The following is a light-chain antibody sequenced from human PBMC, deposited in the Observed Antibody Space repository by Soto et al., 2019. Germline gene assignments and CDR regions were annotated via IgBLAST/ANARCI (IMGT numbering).Light chain of an antibody. Sequence: EIVITQSPATLSVSPGERATLSCRASQSVNINLAWYQQKPGQAPRLLIYGTSTRATGVPARFSGSGSGTEFTLTISNLQSEDFAVYYCQQYNDWPPLTFGGGTKV. CDR1: QSVNIN. V-gene: IGKV3-15*01. CDR3: QQYNDWPPLT. J-gene: IGKJ4*01. CDR2: GTS.